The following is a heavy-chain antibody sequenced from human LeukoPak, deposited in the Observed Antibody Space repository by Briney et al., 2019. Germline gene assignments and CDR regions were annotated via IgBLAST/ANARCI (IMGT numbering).Heavy chain of an antibody. Sequence: QPGGSLRLSCAASGFTFSSYAMSRVRQAPGKGLEWVSAISGSGSSTYYADSVKGRFTISRDNSKNTLYLQMNSLRAEDTAVYYCARVKGSVFVSDFDYWGQGTLVTVSS. D-gene: IGHD3-3*01. V-gene: IGHV3-23*01. CDR2: ISGSGSST. CDR1: GFTFSSYA. J-gene: IGHJ4*02. CDR3: ARVKGSVFVSDFDY.